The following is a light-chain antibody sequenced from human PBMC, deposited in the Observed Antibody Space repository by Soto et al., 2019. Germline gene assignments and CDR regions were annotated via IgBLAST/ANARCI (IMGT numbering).Light chain of an antibody. J-gene: IGKJ4*01. Sequence: DIPMTQSPSSLSASVGDRITIACRASQTLDTYLNWYQQKPGKAPKLLIYAASSLQSGVPSRFSGSGSGTDFTLTISSLQPEDFAIYYCQQGYSPPLTFGGGTKVEIK. CDR1: QTLDTY. CDR2: AAS. CDR3: QQGYSPPLT. V-gene: IGKV1-39*01.